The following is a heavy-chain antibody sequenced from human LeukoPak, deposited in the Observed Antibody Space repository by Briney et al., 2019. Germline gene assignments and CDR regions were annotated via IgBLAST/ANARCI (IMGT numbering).Heavy chain of an antibody. D-gene: IGHD6-13*01. V-gene: IGHV4-39*01. J-gene: IGHJ4*02. Sequence: ETLSLTCTVSGGSISSSSYYWGWIRQPPGKGLEWIGSIYYSGSTYYNPSLKSRVTISVDTSKTQFSLKLSSVTAADTAVYYCARWAAAGTHHFDYWGRGTLVTVSS. CDR1: GGSISSSSYY. CDR3: ARWAAAGTHHFDY. CDR2: IYYSGST.